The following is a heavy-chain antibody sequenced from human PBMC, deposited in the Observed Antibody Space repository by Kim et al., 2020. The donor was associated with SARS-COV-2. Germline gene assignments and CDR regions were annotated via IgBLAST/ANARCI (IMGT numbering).Heavy chain of an antibody. V-gene: IGHV3-23*01. CDR3: SASDY. J-gene: IGHJ4*02. CDR2: SVGST. Sequence: SVGSTNSAGSGRGRFPTARDNSKNTLYLQLNSLRAEDTAVYYCSASDYWGQGTLVTVSS.